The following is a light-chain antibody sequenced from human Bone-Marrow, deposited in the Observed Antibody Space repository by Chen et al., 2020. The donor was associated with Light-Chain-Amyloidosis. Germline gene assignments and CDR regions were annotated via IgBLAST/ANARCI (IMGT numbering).Light chain of an antibody. CDR2: RDT. Sequence: SYDLTQPPSVSVSPGQTARITCSGDDLPTKYAYWYQQKPGQAPVLVIHRDTERPSGISERFSGYSSGKTATLTISGVQAEDEADYHCQSADSSGTYEVIFGGGTKLTVL. CDR1: DLPTKY. V-gene: IGLV3-25*03. J-gene: IGLJ2*01. CDR3: QSADSSGTYEVI.